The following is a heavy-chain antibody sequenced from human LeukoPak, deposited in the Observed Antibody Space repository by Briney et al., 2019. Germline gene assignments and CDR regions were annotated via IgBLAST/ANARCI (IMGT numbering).Heavy chain of an antibody. D-gene: IGHD4-23*01. Sequence: GASVKVSCKASGGTFSSYAISWVRQAPGQGREWVGGIIPIFGTANYAQKFQGRVTITTDESTSTAYMELSSLRSEDTAVYYCARERGGHDYGGYPWGYYYYMDVWGKGTTVTVSS. J-gene: IGHJ6*03. V-gene: IGHV1-69*05. CDR1: GGTFSSYA. CDR3: ARERGGHDYGGYPWGYYYYMDV. CDR2: IIPIFGTA.